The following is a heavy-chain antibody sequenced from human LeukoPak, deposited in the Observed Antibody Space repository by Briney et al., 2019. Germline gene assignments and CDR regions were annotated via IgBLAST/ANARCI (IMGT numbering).Heavy chain of an antibody. Sequence: GGSLRLSCAASGFTYSSYAMSWVRQAPGKGLEWVSAISGSGGRTYYADSVKGRFTISRDNSKNTLYLQMNSLRAEDTAVYYCAKDGGYSGYDDTWGQGTLVTVSS. CDR3: AKDGGYSGYDDT. D-gene: IGHD5-12*01. CDR2: ISGSGGRT. J-gene: IGHJ5*02. CDR1: GFTYSSYA. V-gene: IGHV3-23*01.